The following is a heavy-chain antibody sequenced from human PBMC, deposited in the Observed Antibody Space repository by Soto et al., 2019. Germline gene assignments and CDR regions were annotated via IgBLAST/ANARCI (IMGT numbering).Heavy chain of an antibody. D-gene: IGHD3-16*02. CDR1: GGSISSGGYY. J-gene: IGHJ5*02. CDR2: IYYSGST. V-gene: IGHV4-31*03. Sequence: QVQLQESGPGLVKPSQTLSLTCTVSGGSISSGGYYWSWIRQHPGKGLEWIGYIYYSGSTYYNPSLKSRVTISVDTSKNQFSLKLSSVTAADTAVYYCARGYYDYVRGSYRLNWFDPWGQGTLVTVSS. CDR3: ARGYYDYVRGSYRLNWFDP.